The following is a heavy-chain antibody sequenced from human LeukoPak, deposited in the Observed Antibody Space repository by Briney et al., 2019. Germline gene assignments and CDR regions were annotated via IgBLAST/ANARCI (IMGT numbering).Heavy chain of an antibody. CDR2: ISWDGGST. CDR3: AKVAAPDYYYYYVDV. Sequence: GGSLRLSCAASGFTFDDYTMHWVRQAPGKGLEWVSLISWDGGSTYYADSVKGRFTISRDNSKNSLYLQMNSLRTEDTALHYCAKVAAPDYYYYYVDVWGKGTTVTVSS. CDR1: GFTFDDYT. V-gene: IGHV3-43*01. J-gene: IGHJ6*03. D-gene: IGHD6-6*01.